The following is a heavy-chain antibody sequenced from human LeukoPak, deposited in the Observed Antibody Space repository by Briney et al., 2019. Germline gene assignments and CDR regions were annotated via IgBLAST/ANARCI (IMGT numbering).Heavy chain of an antibody. CDR3: AKAQDIVVVPGGVFDY. CDR1: GFTFSSYA. Sequence: GGYLRLSCAASGFTFSSYAMSWVRQAPGKGLEWVSAISGSGGSTYYADSVKGRFTISRDNSKNTLYLQMNSLRAEDTAVYYCAKAQDIVVVPGGVFDYWGQGTLVTVSS. CDR2: ISGSGGST. D-gene: IGHD2-2*01. J-gene: IGHJ4*02. V-gene: IGHV3-23*01.